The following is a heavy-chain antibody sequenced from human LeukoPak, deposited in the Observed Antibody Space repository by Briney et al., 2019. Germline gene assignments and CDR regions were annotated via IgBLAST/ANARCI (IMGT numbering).Heavy chain of an antibody. J-gene: IGHJ4*02. Sequence: GASVKVSCKASGYTFSGYYMHWVRQAPGQGLEWMGWINPNSGGTNYAQKFQGRVTMTRDRTISTVYVELSSLGSDDTAVYYCARGIYSYSSPFDYWGQGTLVTVSS. D-gene: IGHD2/OR15-2a*01. CDR2: INPNSGGT. V-gene: IGHV1-2*02. CDR3: ARGIYSYSSPFDY. CDR1: GYTFSGYY.